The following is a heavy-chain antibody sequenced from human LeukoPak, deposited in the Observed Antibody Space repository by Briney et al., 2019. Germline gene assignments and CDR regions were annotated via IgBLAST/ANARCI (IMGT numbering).Heavy chain of an antibody. Sequence: ASVKVSCKASGYTFTSYYMHWVRQAPGQGLEWMGIINPSGGSTRYAQKFQGRVTMTRDTSTSTVYMELSSLRSEDTAVYYCARGDDFWSGYSASFDYWGQGTLVTVSS. D-gene: IGHD3-3*01. CDR3: ARGDDFWSGYSASFDY. CDR2: INPSGGST. CDR1: GYTFTSYY. V-gene: IGHV1-46*01. J-gene: IGHJ4*02.